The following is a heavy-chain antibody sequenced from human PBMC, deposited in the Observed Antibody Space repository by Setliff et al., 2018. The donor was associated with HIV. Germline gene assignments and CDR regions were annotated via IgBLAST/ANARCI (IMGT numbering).Heavy chain of an antibody. CDR2: ISHGGST. D-gene: IGHD3-16*01. CDR3: ARLGEF. J-gene: IGHJ4*02. CDR1: GGSFSAYY. V-gene: IGHV4-34*01. Sequence: SQTLSLTCAVYGGSFSAYYWTWIRQPPGKGLEWIGEISHGGSTSYNPSLKSRVTISLDTSKNQFSLNLTSVTAADTAVYYCARLGEFWSQGSLVTVSS.